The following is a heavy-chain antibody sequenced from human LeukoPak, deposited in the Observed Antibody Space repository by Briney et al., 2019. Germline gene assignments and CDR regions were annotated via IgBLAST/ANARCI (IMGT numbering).Heavy chain of an antibody. CDR2: INPNSGGT. CDR1: GYTFTGYY. CDR3: ARDLGYCSSTSCFPFDY. Sequence: ASVKVSCKASGYTFTGYYMHWVRQAPGQGLEWMGWINPNSGGTNYAQKFQGRVTMTRATSISTAYMELSRLRSDDTAVYYCARDLGYCSSTSCFPFDYWGQGTLVTVSS. V-gene: IGHV1-2*02. J-gene: IGHJ4*02. D-gene: IGHD2-2*01.